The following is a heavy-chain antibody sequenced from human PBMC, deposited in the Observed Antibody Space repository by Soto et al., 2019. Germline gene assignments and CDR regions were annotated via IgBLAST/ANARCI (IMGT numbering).Heavy chain of an antibody. Sequence: QVQLVQSGAEVKKPGSSVKVSCKASGGTFSSYAISWVRQAPGQGLEWMGGIIPIFGTANYAQKFQGRVTITADESTSTAYMELSSLRSEDTAVYYCARATRADFDWLRHGMDVWCQGTTVTVSS. CDR2: IIPIFGTA. J-gene: IGHJ6*02. CDR1: GGTFSSYA. V-gene: IGHV1-69*01. D-gene: IGHD3-9*01. CDR3: ARATRADFDWLRHGMDV.